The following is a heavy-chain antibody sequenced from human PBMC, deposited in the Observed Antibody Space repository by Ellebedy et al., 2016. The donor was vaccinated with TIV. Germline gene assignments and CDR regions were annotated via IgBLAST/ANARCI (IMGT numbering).Heavy chain of an antibody. Sequence: SVKVSCXASGGTFSSYAISWVRQAPGQGLEWMGGIIPIFGTANYAQKFQGRVTITADESTSTAYMELSSLRSEDTAVYYCARDIGLTSRWYLDPMYAFDIWGQGTMVTVSS. CDR3: ARDIGLTSRWYLDPMYAFDI. V-gene: IGHV1-69*13. CDR2: IIPIFGTA. CDR1: GGTFSSYA. J-gene: IGHJ3*02. D-gene: IGHD4-23*01.